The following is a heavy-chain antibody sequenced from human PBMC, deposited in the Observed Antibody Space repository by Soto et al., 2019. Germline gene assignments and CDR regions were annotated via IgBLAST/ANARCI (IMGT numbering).Heavy chain of an antibody. CDR3: ASSPHKDSRPDY. V-gene: IGHV3-7*02. J-gene: IGHJ4*02. CDR2: IKYDGSEK. CDR1: GFPFSSYW. Sequence: EVQLVESGGGLVQPGGSLRLSCAASGFPFSSYWMSWVRQAPGRGLEWMANIKYDGSEKYYVDSVKGRLTISRDNAKNSLYLQMNSLRAEDTAVYYCASSPHKDSRPDYWGQGTLVTVSS. D-gene: IGHD3-22*01.